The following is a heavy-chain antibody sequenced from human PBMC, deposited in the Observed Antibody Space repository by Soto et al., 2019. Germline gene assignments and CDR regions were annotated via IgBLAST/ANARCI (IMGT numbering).Heavy chain of an antibody. J-gene: IGHJ3*01. V-gene: IGHV3-64D*06. CDR3: VKDEGFCTGGNCYSVARGGFDL. CDR2: ISSNGIST. CDR1: GFALSSYA. Sequence: LRLSCSASGFALSSYAMHRVRQAPGKGLEYVSSISSNGISTYYADSVKGRFTISRDNSQNTLYIQMNSLRPDDTALYYCVKDEGFCTGGNCYSVARGGFDLWGQGTMVTVSS. D-gene: IGHD2-15*01.